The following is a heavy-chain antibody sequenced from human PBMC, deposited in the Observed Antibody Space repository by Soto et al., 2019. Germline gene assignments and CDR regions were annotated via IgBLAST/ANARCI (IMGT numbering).Heavy chain of an antibody. D-gene: IGHD2-2*01. Sequence: GGYLRLSCVASGVAIDMFGMHWVRQAPGKGLEWVAMIWYDGSNTNYADSVKGRFTISRDNSKKIVYLQMNSLRVEDTAVYYCARDSSSRRGNWLDPWGQGTLVTVSS. V-gene: IGHV3-33*01. CDR3: ARDSSSRRGNWLDP. J-gene: IGHJ5*02. CDR2: IWYDGSNT. CDR1: GVAIDMFG.